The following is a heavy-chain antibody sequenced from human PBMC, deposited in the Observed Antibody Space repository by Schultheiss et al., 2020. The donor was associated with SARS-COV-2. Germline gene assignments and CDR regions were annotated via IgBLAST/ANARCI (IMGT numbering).Heavy chain of an antibody. J-gene: IGHJ4*02. CDR1: GGSISSSNW. D-gene: IGHD2-21*01. CDR3: ARIYCGGDCYSLYYFDY. Sequence: TLSLTCAVSGGSISSSNWWSWVRQPPGKGLEWIGEIYHSGSTNYNPSLKSRVTISVDKSKNQFSLKLSSVTAADTAVYYCARIYCGGDCYSLYYFDYWGQGTLVTVSS. V-gene: IGHV4-4*02. CDR2: IYHSGST.